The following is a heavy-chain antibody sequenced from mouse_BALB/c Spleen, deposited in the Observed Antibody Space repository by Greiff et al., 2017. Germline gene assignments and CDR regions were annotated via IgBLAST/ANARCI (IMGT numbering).Heavy chain of an antibody. V-gene: IGHV1-7*01. CDR1: GYTFTSYW. CDR3: TRVLRLYYAMDY. Sequence: QVQLKQSGAELAKPGASVKMSCKASGYTFTSYWMHWVKQRPGQGLEWIGYINPSTGYTEYNQKFKDKATLTADKSSSTAYMQLSSLTSEDSAVYYCTRVLRLYYAMDYWGQGTSVTVSS. J-gene: IGHJ4*01. D-gene: IGHD1-2*01. CDR2: INPSTGYT.